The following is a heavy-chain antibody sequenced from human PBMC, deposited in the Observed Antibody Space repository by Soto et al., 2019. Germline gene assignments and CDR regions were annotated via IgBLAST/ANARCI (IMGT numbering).Heavy chain of an antibody. CDR2: ISTTSSYI. CDR3: AREGSLYNDYISNCADY. V-gene: IGHV3-21*01. Sequence: EVQLVESGGGLVKPVGSLRLSCEASGFTFSSYSMIWVRQAPGKGLEWVSSISTTSSYIYYADSVKGRFTISRDNAKNSLYLLMNSLRAEDTAVYYCAREGSLYNDYISNCADYWGQGTLVTVSS. J-gene: IGHJ4*02. D-gene: IGHD4-4*01. CDR1: GFTFSSYS.